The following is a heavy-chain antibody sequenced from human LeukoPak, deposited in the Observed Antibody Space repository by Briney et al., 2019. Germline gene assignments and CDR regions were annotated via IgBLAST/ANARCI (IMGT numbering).Heavy chain of an antibody. V-gene: IGHV4-61*02. CDR1: GGSISSGSDD. CDR2: IYSSGGT. J-gene: IGHJ6*03. CDR3: ARGPYGYDSLTGYYYYYMDV. D-gene: IGHD3-9*01. Sequence: SETLSLTCTVSGGSISSGSDDWTWIRQPAGKGLQRIGRIYSSGGTNYNPSLKSRVTISVDTSKSQFSLKLSSVTAADTAVYYCARGPYGYDSLTGYYYYYMDVWGKGTTVTVPS.